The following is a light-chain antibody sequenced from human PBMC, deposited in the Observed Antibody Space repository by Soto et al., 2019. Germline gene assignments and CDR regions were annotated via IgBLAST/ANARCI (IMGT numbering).Light chain of an antibody. CDR3: QSYDSSLSGSV. J-gene: IGLJ3*02. V-gene: IGLV1-40*01. CDR1: SSNIGAGYD. Sequence: QSVLTQPPSVSGAPGQRVTISCTGRSSNIGAGYDVHWYQQLPGTAPKLLIYGNSNRPSGVPDRFSSSKSGTSASLAITGLQAEDEADYHSQSYDSSLSGSVFGGGTKLTVL. CDR2: GNS.